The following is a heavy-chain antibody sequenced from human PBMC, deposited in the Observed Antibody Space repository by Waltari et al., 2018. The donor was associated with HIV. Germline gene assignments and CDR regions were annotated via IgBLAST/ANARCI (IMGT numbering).Heavy chain of an antibody. Sequence: VQLQESGPGLVKPSQTLSLTCTVPGGSISSGSYYWSWIRQPAGKGLEWIGRIYTSGSTNYNPSLKSRVTISVDTSKNQFSLKLSSVTAADTAVYYCARRGIQLWFYAFDIWGQGTMVTVSS. CDR2: IYTSGST. J-gene: IGHJ3*02. CDR1: GGSISSGSYY. V-gene: IGHV4-61*02. CDR3: ARRGIQLWFYAFDI. D-gene: IGHD5-18*01.